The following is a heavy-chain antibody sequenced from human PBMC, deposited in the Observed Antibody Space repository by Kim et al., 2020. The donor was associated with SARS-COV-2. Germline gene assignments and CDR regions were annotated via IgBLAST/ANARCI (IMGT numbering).Heavy chain of an antibody. V-gene: IGHV3-30-3*01. CDR2: ISYDGSNK. D-gene: IGHD6-6*01. CDR3: ARMEYSSSVSEAFDY. Sequence: GGSLRLSCAASGFTFSSYAMHWVRQAPGKGLEWVAVISYDGSNKYYADSVKGRFTISRDNSKNTLYLQMNSLRAEDTAVYYCARMEYSSSVSEAFDYWG. J-gene: IGHJ4*01. CDR1: GFTFSSYA.